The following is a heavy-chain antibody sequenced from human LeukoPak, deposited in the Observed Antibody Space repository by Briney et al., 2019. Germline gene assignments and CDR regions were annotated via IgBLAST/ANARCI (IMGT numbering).Heavy chain of an antibody. CDR3: ARHRGGAAFDY. D-gene: IGHD3-16*01. Sequence: PSETLSLTYTVSGGSISSGGYYWSWIRQPPGKGLEWIGYIYYTGGTNYNPSLKSRVTMSVDTSKNQFSLKLSSVTAADTAVYYCARHRGGAAFDYWGQGTLVTVSS. V-gene: IGHV4-61*08. J-gene: IGHJ4*02. CDR1: GGSISSGGYY. CDR2: IYYTGGT.